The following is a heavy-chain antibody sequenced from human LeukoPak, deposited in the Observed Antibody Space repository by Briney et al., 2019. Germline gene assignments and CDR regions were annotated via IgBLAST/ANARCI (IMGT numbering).Heavy chain of an antibody. CDR1: GGSISSYY. D-gene: IGHD3-3*01. V-gene: IGHV4-4*07. J-gene: IGHJ4*02. CDR2: IYTSGST. CDR3: ARDRIPEDNYALSGE. Sequence: PSETLSLTCTVSGGSISSYYWSWIRQPAGKGLEWIGRIYTSGSTNYNPSLKSRGTMSVDTSKNQFSLKLSSVTAADTAVYYCARDRIPEDNYALSGEWGQGTLVTVSS.